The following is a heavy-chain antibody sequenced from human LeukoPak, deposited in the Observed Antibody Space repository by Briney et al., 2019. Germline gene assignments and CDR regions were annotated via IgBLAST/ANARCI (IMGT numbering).Heavy chain of an antibody. CDR3: MTASRSSSWPPPT. D-gene: IGHD6-13*01. V-gene: IGHV3-7*01. CDR2: IKQDGSEK. J-gene: IGHJ5*02. CDR1: GFTFSSYW. Sequence: GGSLRLSCAASGFTFSSYWMNWVRQAPGKGLEWVANIKQDGSEKKYVDSVKGRFAISRDNAKNSLYLQMNSLRAEDTAMYYCMTASRSSSWPPPTWGQGTLVTVSS.